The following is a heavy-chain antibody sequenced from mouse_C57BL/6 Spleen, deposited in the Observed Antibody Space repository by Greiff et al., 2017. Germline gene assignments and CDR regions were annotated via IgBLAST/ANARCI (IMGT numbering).Heavy chain of an antibody. V-gene: IGHV1-66*01. CDR3: ARTAQATVYAMDY. Sequence: VKLMESGPELVKPGASVKISCKASGYSFTSYYIHWVKQRPGQGLEWIGWIYPGSGNTKYNEKFKGKATLTADTSSSTAYMQLSSLTSQDSAVYYCARTAQATVYAMDYWGQGTSVTVSS. J-gene: IGHJ4*01. CDR1: GYSFTSYY. D-gene: IGHD3-2*02. CDR2: IYPGSGNT.